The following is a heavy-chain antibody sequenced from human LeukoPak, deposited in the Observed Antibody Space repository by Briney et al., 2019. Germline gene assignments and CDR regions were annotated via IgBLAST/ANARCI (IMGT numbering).Heavy chain of an antibody. CDR1: GYTFTGYY. Sequence: ASVKVSCKASGYTFTGYYMHWVRQAPGQGLEWMGIVNPSGGSTSYAQKFQGRVTMTRDTSTSTVYMELSSLRSEDTAVYYCARDEQGSSTSYGMDVWGQGTTVTVSS. V-gene: IGHV1-46*01. D-gene: IGHD6-13*01. J-gene: IGHJ6*02. CDR3: ARDEQGSSTSYGMDV. CDR2: VNPSGGST.